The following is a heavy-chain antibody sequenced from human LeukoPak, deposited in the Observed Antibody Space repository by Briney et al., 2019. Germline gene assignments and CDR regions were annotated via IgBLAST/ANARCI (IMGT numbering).Heavy chain of an antibody. J-gene: IGHJ4*02. Sequence: GGSLRLSCAASGFPFSSFGMHWVRQAPGKGLEWVAVISYDGSNKYYADSVQGRFTISRDNSKNTLYLQMNSLRAEDTAVYYCATGHSSVGELRGYLDYWGQGTLVTVSS. V-gene: IGHV3-30*03. CDR3: ATGHSSVGELRGYLDY. D-gene: IGHD1-26*01. CDR1: GFPFSSFG. CDR2: ISYDGSNK.